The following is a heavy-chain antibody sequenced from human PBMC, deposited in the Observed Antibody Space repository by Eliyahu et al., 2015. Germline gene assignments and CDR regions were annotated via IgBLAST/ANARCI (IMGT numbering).Heavy chain of an antibody. V-gene: IGHV3-30*18. CDR2: ISYDGSNK. CDR1: GFTFXSYG. CDR3: AKEGEEVVGVVLDY. Sequence: QVQLVESGGGVVQPGRSLRLSCAASGFTFXSYGMHWVRRAPGKGLEWVAVISYDGSNKYXADSVKGRFTISRDNSKNTLYLQMNSLRAEDTAVYYCAKEGEEVVGVVLDYWGQGTLVTVSS. D-gene: IGHD1-26*01. J-gene: IGHJ4*02.